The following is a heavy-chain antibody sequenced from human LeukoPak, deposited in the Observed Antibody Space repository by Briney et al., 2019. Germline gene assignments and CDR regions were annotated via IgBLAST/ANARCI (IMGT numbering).Heavy chain of an antibody. Sequence: PGGSLRLSCAASGFTFSNAWMSWVRQAPGKGLEWVGRIKSKTDGGTTDYAAPVKGRFTISRDDSKNTLYLQMNSLKTEDTAVYYYTTLGVMVRGVIITGEDWFDPWGQGTLVTVSS. J-gene: IGHJ5*02. D-gene: IGHD3-10*01. CDR3: TTLGVMVRGVIITGEDWFDP. CDR2: IKSKTDGGTT. V-gene: IGHV3-15*01. CDR1: GFTFSNAW.